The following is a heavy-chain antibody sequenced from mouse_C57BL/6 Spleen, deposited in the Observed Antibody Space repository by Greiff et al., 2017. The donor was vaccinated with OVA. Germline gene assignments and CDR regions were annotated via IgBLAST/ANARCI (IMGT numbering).Heavy chain of an antibody. Sequence: EVKLMESGPELVKPGASVKISCKASGYSFTGYYMHWVKQSHGNILDWIGYIYPYNGVSSYNQKFKGKATLTVDKSSSTAYMELRSLTSEDSAVYYCAREGDSSGTGYFDYWGQGTTLTVSS. CDR1: GYSFTGYY. CDR2: IYPYNGVS. CDR3: AREGDSSGTGYFDY. D-gene: IGHD3-2*02. J-gene: IGHJ2*01. V-gene: IGHV1-31*01.